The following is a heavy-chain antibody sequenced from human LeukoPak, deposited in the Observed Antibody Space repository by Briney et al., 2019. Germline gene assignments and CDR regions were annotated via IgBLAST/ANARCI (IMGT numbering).Heavy chain of an antibody. CDR3: ASYLEIDSGSYSGAFDI. J-gene: IGHJ3*02. Sequence: GGSLRLSCAASGFTVSSNYMSWVRQAPGKGLEWVSVIYSGGSTYYADSVKGRFTISRDNSKNTLYLQMNSLRAEDTAVYYCASYLEIDSGSYSGAFDIWGQGTMVTVSS. CDR1: GFTVSSNY. V-gene: IGHV3-53*01. D-gene: IGHD1-26*01. CDR2: IYSGGST.